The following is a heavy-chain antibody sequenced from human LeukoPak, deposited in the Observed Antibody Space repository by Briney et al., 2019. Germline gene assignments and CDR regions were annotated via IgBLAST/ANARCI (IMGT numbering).Heavy chain of an antibody. V-gene: IGHV1-46*01. Sequence: ASVKVSCKASGYTFTSYYMHWVRQAPGQGLEWMGIINPSGGSTSYAQKFQGRVTMTRDTSTSTVYMELSSLRSEDTAMYYCARALYTGPFDYWGQGTLVTVSS. D-gene: IGHD3-16*01. CDR1: GYTFTSYY. CDR3: ARALYTGPFDY. J-gene: IGHJ4*02. CDR2: INPSGGST.